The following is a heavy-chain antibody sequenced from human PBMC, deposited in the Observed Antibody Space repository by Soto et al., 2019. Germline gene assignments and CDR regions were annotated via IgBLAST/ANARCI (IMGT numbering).Heavy chain of an antibody. CDR2: IWYDGSNK. CDR1: GFTFSSYG. Sequence: GGSLRLSCAASGFTFSSYGMHWVRQAPGKGLEWVAVIWYDGSNKYYADSVKGRFTISRDNSKNTLYLQMNSLRAEDTAVYYCARASTEYSGYDWYYYYMDVWGKGTTVTVSS. V-gene: IGHV3-33*01. D-gene: IGHD5-12*01. CDR3: ARASTEYSGYDWYYYYMDV. J-gene: IGHJ6*03.